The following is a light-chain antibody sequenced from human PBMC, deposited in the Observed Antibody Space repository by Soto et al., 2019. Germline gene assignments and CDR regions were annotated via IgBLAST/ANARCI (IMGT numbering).Light chain of an antibody. CDR3: ETWDDSLNGRV. CDR2: TNN. CDR1: NSNIGSNT. V-gene: IGLV1-44*01. J-gene: IGLJ3*02. Sequence: QSVLTQPPSASGTPGQRVTISCSGSNSNIGSNTVNWYQQLPGTAPKLLIFTNNLRPSGVPDRFSGSKSGTSASLAISGLQSEDEADYYCETWDDSLNGRVFGGGTKLTVL.